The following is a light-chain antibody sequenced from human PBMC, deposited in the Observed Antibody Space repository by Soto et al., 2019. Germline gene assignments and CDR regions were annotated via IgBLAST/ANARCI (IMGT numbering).Light chain of an antibody. V-gene: IGLV2-11*01. CDR3: WSFEGSYTFWV. J-gene: IGLJ3*02. Sequence: QSALTQPRSVSGSPGQSVTISCTGTSSDVGDYNYVSWYQQYPGKAPKLVIYDVSKRPSGVPDRFSGSKSGNRASLTSSGLQAEDEADYYYWSFEGSYTFWVFGGGTKLTVL. CDR2: DVS. CDR1: SSDVGDYNY.